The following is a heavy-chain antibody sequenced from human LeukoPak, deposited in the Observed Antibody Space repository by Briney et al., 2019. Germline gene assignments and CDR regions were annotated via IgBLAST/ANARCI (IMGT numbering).Heavy chain of an antibody. V-gene: IGHV4-34*01. CDR1: GGSFSGYY. J-gene: IGHJ5*02. D-gene: IGHD6-13*01. CDR3: GRVEIAAAGTGWFDP. CDR2: IYYRKNT. Sequence: KSSETLSLTCAVYGGSFSGYYWSWIRQPPGKGLEWIGSIYYRKNTYYNPSLKSRVTISVDTSKNQFSLKLSSVTAADTAMYHCGRVEIAAAGTGWFDPWGQGTLVTVSS.